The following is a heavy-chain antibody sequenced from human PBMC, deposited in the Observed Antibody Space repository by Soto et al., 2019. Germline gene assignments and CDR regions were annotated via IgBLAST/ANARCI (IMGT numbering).Heavy chain of an antibody. D-gene: IGHD5-12*01. Sequence: QVQLQQWGAGLLKPSETLSLKCAVTGGSLSGYYWSWIRQPPGKGLEWIGEVKDGGHTNYSPSLRGRVTISXXTSNTQFSLRLNSVTAADTGVYYCARGQEGVVATHWDHGSLVTVSS. CDR1: GGSLSGYY. CDR3: ARGQEGVVATH. V-gene: IGHV4-34*01. J-gene: IGHJ4*01. CDR2: VKDGGHT.